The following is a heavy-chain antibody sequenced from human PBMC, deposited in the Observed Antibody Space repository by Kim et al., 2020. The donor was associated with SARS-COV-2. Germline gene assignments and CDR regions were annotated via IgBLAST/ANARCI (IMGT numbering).Heavy chain of an antibody. J-gene: IGHJ4*02. V-gene: IGHV4-4*07. Sequence: YTSGRTTYNPSLQSRVTMSVDMPKNQFSLKLSSVTAADTAVYYCASALGHWGQGTLVTVSS. D-gene: IGHD3-16*02. CDR3: ASALGH. CDR2: YTSGRT.